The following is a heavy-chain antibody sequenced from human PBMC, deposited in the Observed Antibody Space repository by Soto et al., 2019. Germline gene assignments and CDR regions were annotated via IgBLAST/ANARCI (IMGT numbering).Heavy chain of an antibody. D-gene: IGHD4-4*01. CDR3: ARGAVTINWFDP. Sequence: SETLSLTCAVYGGSFSGYYWTWIRQPPGTGLEWIGEINHSGSTNYNPSLRSRVTMSVDTSKNQFSLNLNSVTAADTAVYYCARGAVTINWFDPWGQGTLVTVSS. CDR2: INHSGST. V-gene: IGHV4-34*01. CDR1: GGSFSGYY. J-gene: IGHJ5*02.